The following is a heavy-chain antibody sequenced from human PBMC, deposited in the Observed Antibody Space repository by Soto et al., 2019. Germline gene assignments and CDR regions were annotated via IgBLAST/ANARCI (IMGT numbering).Heavy chain of an antibody. CDR1: GGSISSYY. CDR3: ARGGTNPYFDY. D-gene: IGHD1-7*01. CDR2: IYYSGST. J-gene: IGHJ4*02. Sequence: PSETLSLTCTVSGGSISSYYWSWIRQPPGKGLEWIGYIYYSGSTNYNPSLKSRVAISVDTSKNQFSLKLSSVTAADTAVYYCARGGTNPYFDYWGQGTLVTVSS. V-gene: IGHV4-59*01.